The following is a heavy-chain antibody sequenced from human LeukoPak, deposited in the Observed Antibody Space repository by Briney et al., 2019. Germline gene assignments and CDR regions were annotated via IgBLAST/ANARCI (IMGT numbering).Heavy chain of an antibody. J-gene: IGHJ4*02. D-gene: IGHD3-10*01. Sequence: PSETLSHTCTVSGFSVTTDSYCWGWIRQPPGKGLEWIGYDYCGGNTNYDPSLKRRVTISVDTSKNQFSLTLTSVTAADTAVYFCARDHFGSLDSWGQGILVTVSS. V-gene: IGHV4-61*01. CDR3: ARDHFGSLDS. CDR1: GFSVTTDSYC. CDR2: DYCGGNT.